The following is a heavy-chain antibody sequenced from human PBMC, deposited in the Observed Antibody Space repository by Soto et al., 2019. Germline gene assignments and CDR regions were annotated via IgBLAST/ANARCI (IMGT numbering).Heavy chain of an antibody. D-gene: IGHD2-15*01. Sequence: SETLSLTCTVSGGSFSSSSYYWSWIRQHPGKGLEWIGYIYYSGSTYYNPSLKSRVTISVDRSKNQFSLKLSSVTAADTAVYYCARVAGQGYCSGGSCYVYNWFDPWGQGTLVTV. CDR2: IYYSGST. V-gene: IGHV4-31*03. CDR3: ARVAGQGYCSGGSCYVYNWFDP. J-gene: IGHJ5*02. CDR1: GGSFSSSSYY.